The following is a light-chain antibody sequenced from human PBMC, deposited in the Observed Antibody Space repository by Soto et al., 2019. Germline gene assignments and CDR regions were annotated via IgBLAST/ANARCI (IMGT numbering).Light chain of an antibody. CDR3: SSYGGSNNFYV. Sequence: QSALTQPPSASGSPGQSVTISCTGTSSDVGGYNYVSWYQQHPGKAPKRMIYEVSKRPSGVPDRFSGSKSGNTASLTVSWLQAEDEADYYCSSYGGSNNFYVFGTGTKVTVL. CDR1: SSDVGGYNY. J-gene: IGLJ1*01. CDR2: EVS. V-gene: IGLV2-8*01.